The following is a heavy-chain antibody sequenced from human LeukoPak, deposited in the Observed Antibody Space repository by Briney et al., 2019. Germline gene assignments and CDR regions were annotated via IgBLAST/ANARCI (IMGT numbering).Heavy chain of an antibody. CDR2: IKEDGSEQ. V-gene: IGHV3-7*01. Sequence: GGSLRLSCAASGFTFSDYWMSWVLQAPGKGLEWVANIKEDGSEQYYVDAVKGRFTVSRDNARKSVYLQMNSLRADDTAVYYCTKRWSVNWFDPWGQGTLVTVSS. CDR3: TKRWSVNWFDP. J-gene: IGHJ5*02. CDR1: GFTFSDYW. D-gene: IGHD3-3*01.